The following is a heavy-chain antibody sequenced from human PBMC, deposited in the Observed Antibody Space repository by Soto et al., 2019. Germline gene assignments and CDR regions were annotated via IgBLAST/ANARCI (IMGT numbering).Heavy chain of an antibody. D-gene: IGHD3-10*01. CDR2: IYYSGST. CDR1: GGSISSYY. Sequence: SETLSLTCTVSGGSISSYYWSWIRQPPGKGLEWIGYIYYSGSTNYNPSLRSRVTISVDTSKNQFSLKLSSVTAADTAVYYCARAVYGFGELVWFDPWGQGTLVTVSS. V-gene: IGHV4-59*01. J-gene: IGHJ5*02. CDR3: ARAVYGFGELVWFDP.